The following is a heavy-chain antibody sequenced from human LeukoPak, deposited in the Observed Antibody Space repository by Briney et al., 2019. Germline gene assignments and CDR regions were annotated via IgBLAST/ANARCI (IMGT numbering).Heavy chain of an antibody. CDR1: GFTFSSYW. CDR3: AREETGDYFDY. V-gene: IGHV3-48*04. Sequence: GGSLRLSCAASGFTFSSYWMHWVRQSPGKGLEWISYITRSGNTIYYADSVKGRFTISRDNGKNSLYLQMNSLRAEDTAVYYCAREETGDYFDYWGQGTLVTVSS. CDR2: ITRSGNTI. D-gene: IGHD1-1*01. J-gene: IGHJ4*02.